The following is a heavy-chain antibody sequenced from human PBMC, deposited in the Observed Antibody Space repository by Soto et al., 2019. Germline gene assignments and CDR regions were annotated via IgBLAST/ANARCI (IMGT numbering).Heavy chain of an antibody. Sequence: QVQLVESGGGVVQPGTSLRLSCAASGFTFSRYAMHWVRQAPGKGLEWVAVISYDGTNKYHTDSVEGRFSISRDNSKNTRFLQLISLRGDDTAMYYCSKDLAYYGSGTYYAFEVWGQGTTVTVSS. CDR1: GFTFSRYA. V-gene: IGHV3-30*18. D-gene: IGHD3-10*01. CDR3: SKDLAYYGSGTYYAFEV. J-gene: IGHJ6*02. CDR2: ISYDGTNK.